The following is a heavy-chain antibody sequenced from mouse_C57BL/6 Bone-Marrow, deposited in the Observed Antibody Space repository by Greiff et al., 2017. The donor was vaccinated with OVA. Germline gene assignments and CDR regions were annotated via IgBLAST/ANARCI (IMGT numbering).Heavy chain of an antibody. D-gene: IGHD2-4*01. V-gene: IGHV1-78*01. J-gene: IGHJ3*01. CDR2: IYPRDGST. CDR1: GYTFTDYS. CDR3: ARYEYGPFAY. Sequence: VQLQESDAELVKPGASVKISCKVSGYTFTDYSIHWMKQRPEQGLEWIGYIYPRDGSTKYNEKFKGKAPLTADKSSSTADMPLNSLTSEDSAVYFCARYEYGPFAYWGQGTLVTVSA.